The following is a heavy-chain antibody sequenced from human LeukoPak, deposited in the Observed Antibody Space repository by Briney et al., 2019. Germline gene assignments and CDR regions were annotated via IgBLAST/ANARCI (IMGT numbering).Heavy chain of an antibody. CDR1: GFTFSSYA. V-gene: IGHV3-23*01. D-gene: IGHD1-26*01. J-gene: IGHJ4*02. CDR2: ISGSGGST. CDR3: SPSPQVGATGADY. Sequence: GGSLRLSCAASGFTFSSYAMSWYRQAPGKGLEWVSAISGSGGSTYYADSVKGRFTISRDNSKNTLYLQMNSLRAEYTAVYYCSPSPQVGATGADYWGQGTLVTVYS.